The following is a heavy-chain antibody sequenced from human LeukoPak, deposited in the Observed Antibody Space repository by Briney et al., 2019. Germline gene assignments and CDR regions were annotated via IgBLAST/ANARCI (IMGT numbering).Heavy chain of an antibody. J-gene: IGHJ5*02. CDR3: ARHVVVPAAMWGRDWFDP. V-gene: IGHV4-39*01. Sequence: SETLSLTCTVSGGSISSSSYYWGWIRQPPGKGLEWIGSIYYSGSTYYNPSLKSRVTISVDTSKNQSSLKLSSVTAADTAVYYCARHVVVPAAMWGRDWFDPWGQGTLVTVSS. CDR1: GGSISSSSYY. D-gene: IGHD2-2*01. CDR2: IYYSGST.